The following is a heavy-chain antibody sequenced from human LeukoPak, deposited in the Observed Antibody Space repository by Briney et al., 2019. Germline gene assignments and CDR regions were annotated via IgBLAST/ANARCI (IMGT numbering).Heavy chain of an antibody. V-gene: IGHV3-48*01. Sequence: PGGSLRLSCAASGFTFSSYSMNWVRQAPGKGLEWVSYISSSSSTIYYADSVKGRFTISRDNAKNSLYLQMNSLRAEDTAVYYCARAPYSKDFDYWGQGTLVTVSS. D-gene: IGHD4-11*01. J-gene: IGHJ4*02. CDR1: GFTFSSYS. CDR3: ARAPYSKDFDY. CDR2: ISSSSSTI.